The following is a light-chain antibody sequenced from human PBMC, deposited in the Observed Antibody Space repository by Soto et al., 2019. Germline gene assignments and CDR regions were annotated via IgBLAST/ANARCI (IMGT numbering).Light chain of an antibody. J-gene: IGKJ5*01. CDR2: DAY. V-gene: IGKV3-11*01. Sequence: VLTQSPATLSLSPGDSATLSCRASQSVSTYLAWYQQKPGQAPRLLIYDAYNRATGIPARFSGSGSGTDFTLTISSLEPEDFAVYYCQQGSNWPPITFGQGTRLDIK. CDR3: QQGSNWPPIT. CDR1: QSVSTY.